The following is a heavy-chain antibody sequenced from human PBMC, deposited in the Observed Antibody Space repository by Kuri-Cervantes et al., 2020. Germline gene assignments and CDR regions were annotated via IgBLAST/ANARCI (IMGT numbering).Heavy chain of an antibody. D-gene: IGHD3-16*02. CDR3: ARAIGMGTYYYYGMDV. CDR2: MNPNSGNT. Sequence: ASVKVSCKASGYTFTSYDINWVRQATGQGLEWMGWMNPNSGNTGYAQKFQGRVTMTRSTSISTAYMELSSLRSEDTAVYYCARAIGMGTYYYYGMDVWGQGTTVTVSS. J-gene: IGHJ6*02. V-gene: IGHV1-8*01. CDR1: GYTFTSYD.